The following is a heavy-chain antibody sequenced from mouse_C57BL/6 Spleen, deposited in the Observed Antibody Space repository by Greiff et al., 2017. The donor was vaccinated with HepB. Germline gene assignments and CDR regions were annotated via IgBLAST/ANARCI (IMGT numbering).Heavy chain of an antibody. V-gene: IGHV1-52*01. J-gene: IGHJ4*01. Sequence: VKLQQPGAELVRPGSSVKLSCKASGYTFTSYWMHWVKQRPIQGLEWIGNIDPSDSETHYNQKFKDKATLTVDKSSSTAYMQLSSLTSEDSAVYYCARSERAMDYWGQGTSVTVSS. CDR1: GYTFTSYW. CDR3: ARSERAMDY. CDR2: IDPSDSET.